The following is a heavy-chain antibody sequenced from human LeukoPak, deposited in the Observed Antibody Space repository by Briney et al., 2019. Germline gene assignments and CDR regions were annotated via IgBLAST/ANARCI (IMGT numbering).Heavy chain of an antibody. CDR1: GYTFINYG. CDR3: ARDGLVGATPDY. J-gene: IGHJ4*02. D-gene: IGHD1-26*01. CDR2: ISAYNGNT. V-gene: IGHV1-18*01. Sequence: ASVKVSCKASGYTFINYGINWVRQAPGQGLEWMGWISAYNGNTNYAQSLQGRVTMTTDTSTSTAYMELRSLRSDDTAVYYCARDGLVGATPDYWGQGTLVTVSS.